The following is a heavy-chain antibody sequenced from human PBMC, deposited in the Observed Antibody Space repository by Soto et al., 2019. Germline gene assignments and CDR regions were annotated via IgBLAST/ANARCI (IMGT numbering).Heavy chain of an antibody. CDR2: IYYSGST. V-gene: IGHV4-59*01. CDR1: GGSISSYY. CDR3: ARYSVVVPAALNYYYYMDV. D-gene: IGHD2-2*01. Sequence: PSETLSLTCTVSGGSISSYYWSWIRQPPGKGLEWIGYIYYSGSTNYNPSLKSRVTISVDTSKNQFSLKLSSVTAADTAVYYCARYSVVVPAALNYYYYMDVWGKGTRSPSP. J-gene: IGHJ6*03.